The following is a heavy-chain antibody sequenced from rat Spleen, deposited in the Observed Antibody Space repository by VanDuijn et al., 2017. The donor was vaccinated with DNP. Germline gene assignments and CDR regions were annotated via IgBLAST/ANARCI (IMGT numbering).Heavy chain of an antibody. D-gene: IGHD1-3*01. CDR1: GFTFNYYW. CDR3: ARHGRVTTVATYWYFDF. CDR2: ISPSGSRP. J-gene: IGHJ1*01. V-gene: IGHV5S13*01. Sequence: EVQLVESGGGLVQPGRSLKVSCVASGFTFNYYWMTWIRQVPGKGLEWVAAISPSGSRPYSPDSVKGRFTISRDNAKNTQYLQMDSLRSEDTATYFCARHGRVTTVATYWYFDFWGPGTMVTVSS.